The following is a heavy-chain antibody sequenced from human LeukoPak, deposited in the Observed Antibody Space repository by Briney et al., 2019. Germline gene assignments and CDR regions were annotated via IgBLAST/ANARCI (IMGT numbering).Heavy chain of an antibody. D-gene: IGHD3-10*01. J-gene: IGHJ3*02. CDR3: AAGLWFGELLSAFDI. Sequence: SVKVSCKASGFTFTSSAVQWVRQARGQHLEWIGWIVVGSGNTNYAQKFQERVTITRDMSTSTDYMELSSLRSEDTAVYYCAAGLWFGELLSAFDIWGQGTMVTVSS. V-gene: IGHV1-58*01. CDR2: IVVGSGNT. CDR1: GFTFTSSA.